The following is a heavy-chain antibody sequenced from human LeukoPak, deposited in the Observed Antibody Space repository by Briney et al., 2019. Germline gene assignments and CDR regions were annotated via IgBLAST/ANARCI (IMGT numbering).Heavy chain of an antibody. CDR2: ISAYNGNT. J-gene: IGHJ4*02. D-gene: IGHD2-2*03. CDR1: GYTFTSYG. CDR3: ARDLDIVVVPAAAAPGY. V-gene: IGHV1-18*01. Sequence: ASVKVSCKASGYTFTSYGISWVRQAPGQGLEWMGWISAYNGNTNYAQKLQGRVTMTTDTSTSTAYMELRSLRSDDTAVYYCARDLDIVVVPAAAAPGYWGQGTLVTVSS.